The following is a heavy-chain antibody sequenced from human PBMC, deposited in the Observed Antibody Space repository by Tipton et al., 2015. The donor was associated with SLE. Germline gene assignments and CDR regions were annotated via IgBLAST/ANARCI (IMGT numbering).Heavy chain of an antibody. J-gene: IGHJ4*02. Sequence: TLSLTCSVSGHSISSGFYWGWIRQSPGKGLEWIGNFYHRGTTYYNPSLKSRVTISADTSKNHLSLKLTSVTAADTAVYFCAGDSSGSYYDRGGYYQLANRHFDLWGRGILVSVSS. CDR2: FYHRGTT. CDR1: GHSISSGFY. V-gene: IGHV4-38-2*02. CDR3: AGDSSGSYYDRGGYYQLANRHFDL. D-gene: IGHD3-22*01.